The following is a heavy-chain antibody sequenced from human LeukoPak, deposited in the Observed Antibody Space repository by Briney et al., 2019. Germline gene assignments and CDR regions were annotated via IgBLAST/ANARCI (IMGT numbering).Heavy chain of an antibody. J-gene: IGHJ5*02. CDR1: GDSITNYY. V-gene: IGHV4-59*01. Sequence: SETLSLTCTVSGDSITNYYWSWIRQPPGKGLEWIGYISYSGSTNYNPSLKSRVTISVDMSKNQFSLKLTSVTAADTAVYYCAREEIRSWFDPWGQGTLVTVSS. CDR3: AREEIRSWFDP. CDR2: ISYSGST. D-gene: IGHD5-24*01.